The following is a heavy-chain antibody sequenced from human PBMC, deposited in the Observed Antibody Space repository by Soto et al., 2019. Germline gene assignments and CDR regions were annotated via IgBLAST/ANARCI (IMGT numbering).Heavy chain of an antibody. CDR2: IYSSGNT. CDR1: GGPISGYY. V-gene: IGHV4-4*07. Sequence: SETLSLTCSVSGGPISGYYWTWIRQPAGKGLEWIGRIYSSGNTKYNPSLQSRVTMSLDTSNNQFSLRLTSVTAADTAVYYCARGQRSQPWLDPSAQGTLVTVSS. D-gene: IGHD2-2*01. J-gene: IGHJ5*02. CDR3: ARGQRSQPWLDP.